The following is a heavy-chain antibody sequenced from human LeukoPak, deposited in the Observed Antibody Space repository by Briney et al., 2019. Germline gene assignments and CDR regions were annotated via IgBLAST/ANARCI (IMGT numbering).Heavy chain of an antibody. V-gene: IGHV1-18*01. Sequence: ASVKVSCRASGYSFTSYGFSWVRQAPGQGLEWMGWISTYDGNTNYAQKVQGRVTMTTDSSTSTAYMELRTLRSDDTAVYYCAKMGASSGYSPIDYWGQGTLVIVSS. D-gene: IGHD3-22*01. CDR2: ISTYDGNT. CDR3: AKMGASSGYSPIDY. J-gene: IGHJ4*02. CDR1: GYSFTSYG.